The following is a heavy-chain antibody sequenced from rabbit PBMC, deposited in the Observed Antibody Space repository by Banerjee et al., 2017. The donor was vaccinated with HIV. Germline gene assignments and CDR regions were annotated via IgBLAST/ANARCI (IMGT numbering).Heavy chain of an antibody. CDR2: INTSSGNT. CDR1: GFSLSNYN. J-gene: IGHJ4*01. D-gene: IGHD4-1*01. CDR3: ARDLAGVIGWNFDL. Sequence: QEQLEESGGDLVKPEGSLTLTCTASGFSLSNYNLQWVRQAPGKGLEWIACINTSSGNTVYATWAKGRFTISKTSWTTVTLQMTSLTAADTATYFCARDLAGVIGWNFDLWGPGTLVTVS. V-gene: IGHV1S45*01.